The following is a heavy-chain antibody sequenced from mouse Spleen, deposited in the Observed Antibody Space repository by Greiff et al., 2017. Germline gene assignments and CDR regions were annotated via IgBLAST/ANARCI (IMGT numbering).Heavy chain of an antibody. CDR1: GFSLTSYG. J-gene: IGHJ1*01. Sequence: VQLQQSGPGLVQPSQSLSITCTVSGFSLTSYGVHWVRQSPGKGLEWLGVIWSGGSTDYNAAFISRLSISKDNSKSQVFFKMNSLQADDTAIYYCARFTTVVAHWYFDVWGAGTTVTVSS. V-gene: IGHV2-2*01. D-gene: IGHD1-1*01. CDR2: IWSGGST. CDR3: ARFTTVVAHWYFDV.